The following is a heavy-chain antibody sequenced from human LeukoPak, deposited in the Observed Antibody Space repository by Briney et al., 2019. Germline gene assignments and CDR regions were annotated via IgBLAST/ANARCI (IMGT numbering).Heavy chain of an antibody. V-gene: IGHV3-23*01. Sequence: PGGSLRLSCAASGFTFSSYAMSWVRQAPGKGLEWVSAISGSGGSTYYADSVKGRFTISRDNSKNTLYLQMNSLKTEDTAVYYCTTSLPLWFGELNDYWGQGTLVTVSS. D-gene: IGHD3-10*01. CDR3: TTSLPLWFGELNDY. CDR2: ISGSGGST. J-gene: IGHJ4*02. CDR1: GFTFSSYA.